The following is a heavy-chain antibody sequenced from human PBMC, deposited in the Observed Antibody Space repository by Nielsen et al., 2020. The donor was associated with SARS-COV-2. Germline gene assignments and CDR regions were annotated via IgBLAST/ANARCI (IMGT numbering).Heavy chain of an antibody. CDR3: ARGVVVPAASMDV. V-gene: IGHV4-34*01. CDR2: INHSGST. J-gene: IGHJ6*03. CDR1: GGSFSGYY. Sequence: SETLSLTCAVYGGSFSGYYWSWIRQPPGKGLEWIGEINHSGSTNYNPSLKSRVTISVDTSKNQFSLKLSSVTAANTAVYHCARGVVVPAASMDVWGKGTTVTVSS. D-gene: IGHD2-2*01.